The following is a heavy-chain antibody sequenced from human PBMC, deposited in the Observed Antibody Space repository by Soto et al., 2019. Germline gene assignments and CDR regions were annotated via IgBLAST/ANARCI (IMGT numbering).Heavy chain of an antibody. D-gene: IGHD3-3*01. V-gene: IGHV4-39*01. CDR2: IYRDGST. J-gene: IGHJ4*02. Sequence: PSETLSLTCTVSGDSVTSNHFFWGWIRRPPGRGLEWIASIYRDGSTYLGASLEGRVIMSLDTSNYQFYLMLTSVTAADTVVYFSGKMLSGTSRHTEFEYWGQGTLVTVSS. CDR3: GKMLSGTSRHTEFEY. CDR1: GDSVTSNHFF.